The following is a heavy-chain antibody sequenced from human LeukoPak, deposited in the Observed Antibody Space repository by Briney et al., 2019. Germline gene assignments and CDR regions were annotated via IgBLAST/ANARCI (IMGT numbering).Heavy chain of an antibody. CDR1: GGSISSYY. D-gene: IGHD5-12*01. J-gene: IGHJ4*02. CDR3: ARVTGYMVEDYFDY. Sequence: SETLSLTCTVSGGSISSYYWSWIRQPPGKGLEWIGYIYYSGSTNYNPSLKSRVTISVDTSKNQFSLRLSSVTAADTAVYYCARVTGYMVEDYFDYWGQGVLVTVSS. CDR2: IYYSGST. V-gene: IGHV4-59*01.